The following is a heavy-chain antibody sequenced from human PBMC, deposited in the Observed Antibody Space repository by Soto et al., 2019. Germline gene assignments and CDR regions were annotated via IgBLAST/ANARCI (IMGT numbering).Heavy chain of an antibody. CDR3: VRATAARQRDYSYHYYLHI. CDR1: GYTFINYY. V-gene: IGHV1-46*03. J-gene: IGHJ6*03. Sequence: QVQLVQSGAEVKKPGASVKVSCKASGYTFINYYIHWVRQAPGQGLEWMGVINPNGGSTVYAQKFQGRVTLTRDTSTSTVYVALSSLRSDDTAVYFCVRATAARQRDYSYHYYLHIWGKGTTVTVSS. D-gene: IGHD6-6*01. CDR2: INPNGGST.